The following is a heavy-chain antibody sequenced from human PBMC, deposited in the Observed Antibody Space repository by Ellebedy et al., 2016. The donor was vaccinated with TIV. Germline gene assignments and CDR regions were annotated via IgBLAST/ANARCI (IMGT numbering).Heavy chain of an antibody. Sequence: SVKVSXXASGGSFSSYTFTWVRQAPGQGLEWMGGIIPIFATTNYPQKSQGRVTITADKSTSTAYMELSSLRFDDTAVYYCAREQFDGPFDFWGQGTLVTVSS. V-gene: IGHV1-69*06. J-gene: IGHJ4*02. CDR3: AREQFDGPFDF. CDR2: IIPIFATT. CDR1: GGSFSSYT. D-gene: IGHD3-10*01.